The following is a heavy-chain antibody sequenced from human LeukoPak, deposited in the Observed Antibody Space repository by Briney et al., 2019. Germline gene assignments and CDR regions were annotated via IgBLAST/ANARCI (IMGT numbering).Heavy chain of an antibody. J-gene: IGHJ4*02. D-gene: IGHD1-26*01. CDR1: GGSFSGYY. CDR3: TRSAWDLGYFDY. CDR2: INHSGTT. Sequence: SETLSLTCAVYGGSFSGYYWSWIRQPPGKGLEWIGQINHSGTTNYNPSLKSRVTISVDTSKNQFSLKLSSVTAADTAVYYCTRSAWDLGYFDYWGQGTLVTVSS. V-gene: IGHV4-34*01.